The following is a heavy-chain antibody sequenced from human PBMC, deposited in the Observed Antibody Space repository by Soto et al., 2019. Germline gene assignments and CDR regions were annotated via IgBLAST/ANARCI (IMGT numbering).Heavy chain of an antibody. CDR1: SYTFTTYG. CDR2: ISTYNGKI. J-gene: IGHJ4*02. V-gene: IGHV1-18*01. Sequence: QVQLVQSGAEVKKPGASVKVSCKASSYTFTTYGIIWVRQAPGQGLEWMGWISTYNGKIYYAQKFQGRVTMTTDKSTNTAYMELRSLRSDDTATYYCARDATNYFDYWGRVTLVTVSA. CDR3: ARDATNYFDY.